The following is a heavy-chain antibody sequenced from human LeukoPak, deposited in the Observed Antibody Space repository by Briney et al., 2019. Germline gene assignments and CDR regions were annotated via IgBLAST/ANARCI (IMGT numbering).Heavy chain of an antibody. CDR3: ATGLETGTSYYYYMDV. CDR2: VIPIFGTA. D-gene: IGHD1-1*01. Sequence: GASVKVSCKASGGTFSVYAISWVRQAPGQGLEWMGGVIPIFGTANYAPKFQGRVTITADESTSTAYMELSSLRFEDTAMYYCATGLETGTSYYYYMDVWGKGTTVTVSS. CDR1: GGTFSVYA. J-gene: IGHJ6*03. V-gene: IGHV1-69*13.